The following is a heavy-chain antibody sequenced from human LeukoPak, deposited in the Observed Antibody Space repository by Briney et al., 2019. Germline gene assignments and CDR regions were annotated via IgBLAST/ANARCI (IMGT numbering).Heavy chain of an antibody. V-gene: IGHV1-46*01. Sequence: ASVKVSCKASGYTFTSYYMHWARQAPGQGLEWMGVIIPSGGSTTFAQKFQGRVTMTSYASTSTVYLGLRSLRSEDTAVYYCARSRSSGWHDFWGQGTLVIVSS. D-gene: IGHD6-19*01. CDR2: IIPSGGST. J-gene: IGHJ4*02. CDR3: ARSRSSGWHDF. CDR1: GYTFTSYY.